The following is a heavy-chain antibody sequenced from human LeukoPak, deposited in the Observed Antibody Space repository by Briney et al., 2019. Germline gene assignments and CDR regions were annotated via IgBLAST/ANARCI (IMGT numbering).Heavy chain of an antibody. V-gene: IGHV4-59*01. D-gene: IGHD2-2*02. CDR1: GGSISSYY. CDR3: ARVIPAAIGVIAWFDP. CDR2: IYYSGST. Sequence: PSETLSLTCTVSGGSISSYYWSWIRQPPGKGLEWIGYIYYSGSTNYNPSLKSRVTISVDTSKNQFSLKLSSVTAADTAVYYCARVIPAAIGVIAWFDPWGQGTLVTVSS. J-gene: IGHJ5*02.